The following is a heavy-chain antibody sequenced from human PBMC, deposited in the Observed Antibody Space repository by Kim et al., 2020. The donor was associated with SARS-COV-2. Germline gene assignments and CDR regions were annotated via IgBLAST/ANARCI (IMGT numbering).Heavy chain of an antibody. V-gene: IGHV3-74*01. CDR2: ISNDGSIT. D-gene: IGHD2-2*01. Sequence: GGSLRLSCAASGFTFSRYSMHWVRQAPGKGLEWISRISNDGSITNYADSVKGRFTVSRDNAKNTLYLEMNSLRAEDTAVYYCARDNSPGLKAYWGQGGL. CDR3: ARDNSPGLKAY. J-gene: IGHJ1*01. CDR1: GFTFSRYS.